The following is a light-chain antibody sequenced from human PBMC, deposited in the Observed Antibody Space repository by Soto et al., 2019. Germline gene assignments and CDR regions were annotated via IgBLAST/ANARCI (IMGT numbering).Light chain of an antibody. V-gene: IGKV1-39*01. J-gene: IGKJ1*01. CDR1: QSISTS. CDR2: AAS. CDR3: QQSSITPRT. Sequence: DIQMTQSPSSLSASVGDRVTITCRASQSISTSLNWYQHKPGKAPRLLIYAASTLQSGVPSRFSGSGSGTDFTLTTSSLQAEDFATYYCQQSSITPRTFGQGTKVDIK.